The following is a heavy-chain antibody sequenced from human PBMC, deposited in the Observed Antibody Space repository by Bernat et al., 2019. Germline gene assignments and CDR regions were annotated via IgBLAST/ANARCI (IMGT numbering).Heavy chain of an antibody. CDR1: GFTFSSYG. Sequence: QVQLVESGGGVVQPGGSLRLSCAASGFTFSSYGMHWVRQAPGKGLEWVAFIRYDGSNKYNADSVKGRFTISRDNSKNTLYLQMNSLRAEDTAVYYCAKAPSYDSSGFFDYWGQGTLVTVSS. CDR2: IRYDGSNK. CDR3: AKAPSYDSSGFFDY. V-gene: IGHV3-30*02. D-gene: IGHD3-22*01. J-gene: IGHJ4*02.